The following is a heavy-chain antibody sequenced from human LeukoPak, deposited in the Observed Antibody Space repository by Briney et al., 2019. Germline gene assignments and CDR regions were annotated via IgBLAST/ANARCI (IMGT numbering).Heavy chain of an antibody. Sequence: GGSLRLSCTASGFTFGDYAMSWVRQAPGKGLEWVGFIRSKAYGGTTEYAASVKGRFTISRDDSKSIAYLQMNSLKTEDTAAYYCTREFLMVRPHYYYYGMDVWGQGTTVTVSS. CDR3: TREFLMVRPHYYYYGMDV. J-gene: IGHJ6*02. CDR1: GFTFGDYA. CDR2: IRSKAYGGTT. V-gene: IGHV3-49*04. D-gene: IGHD3-10*01.